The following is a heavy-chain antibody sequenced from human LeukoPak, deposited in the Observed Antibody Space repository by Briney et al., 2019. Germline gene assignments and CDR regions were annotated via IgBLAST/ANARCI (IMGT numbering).Heavy chain of an antibody. Sequence: SETLSLTCTVSGGSISSSSYYWGWIRQPPGKGLEWIGNIYHSGSTNYNPSLKSRVTISVDKSKNQFSLKLSSVTAADTAVYYCARGGDYGGYNWFDPWGQGTLVTVSS. CDR3: ARGGDYGGYNWFDP. CDR1: GGSISSSSYY. D-gene: IGHD4-17*01. J-gene: IGHJ5*02. V-gene: IGHV4-39*07. CDR2: IYHSGST.